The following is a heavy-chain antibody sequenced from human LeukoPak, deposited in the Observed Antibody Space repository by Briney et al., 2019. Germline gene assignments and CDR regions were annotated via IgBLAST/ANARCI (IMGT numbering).Heavy chain of an antibody. J-gene: IGHJ4*02. CDR2: IYHSGST. CDR3: ASSVVTRSPFDY. Sequence: SETLSLTCAVSGGSISTDYWSWIRQPPGKGLEWIGYIYHSGSTYYNPSLKSRVTISVDRSKNQFSLKLSSVTAADTAVYYCASSVVTRSPFDYWGQGTLVTVSS. CDR1: GGSISTDY. D-gene: IGHD4-23*01. V-gene: IGHV4-30-2*01.